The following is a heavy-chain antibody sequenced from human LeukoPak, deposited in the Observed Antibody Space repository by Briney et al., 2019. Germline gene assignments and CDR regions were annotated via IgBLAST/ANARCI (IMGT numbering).Heavy chain of an antibody. V-gene: IGHV1-18*01. J-gene: IGHJ4*02. CDR3: ARERIAHGRDFDY. Sequence: GASVMVSCKTSGYTFPRYGITWVRQAPGQGLEWIGWISTYNGDTNYAQKFQGRLTIIKDTSASTAYMELRSLRSDDTAIYYCARERIAHGRDFDYWGQGTLVTVSS. CDR1: GYTFPRYG. D-gene: IGHD6-6*01. CDR2: ISTYNGDT.